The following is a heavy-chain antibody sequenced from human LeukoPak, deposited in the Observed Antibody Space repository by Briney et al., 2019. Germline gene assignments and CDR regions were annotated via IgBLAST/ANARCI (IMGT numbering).Heavy chain of an antibody. V-gene: IGHV4-4*07. Sequence: SETLSLTCTVSGGSISSYYWSWIRQPAGKGLEWIGRIYTSGSTNYNPSLKSRVTISVDTSKNEFSLKLSSVTAADTAVYYCASGYYYRGDCWGQGTLVTVSS. CDR1: GGSISSYY. CDR3: ASGYYYRGDC. CDR2: IYTSGST. J-gene: IGHJ4*02. D-gene: IGHD3-22*01.